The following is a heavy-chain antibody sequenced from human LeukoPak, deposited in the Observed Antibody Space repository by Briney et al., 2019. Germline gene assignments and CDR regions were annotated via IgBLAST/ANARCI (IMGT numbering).Heavy chain of an antibody. J-gene: IGHJ4*02. Sequence: GGSQRLSCAASGFTFSSYGMHWVRQAPGKGLEWVAVISYDGSNKYYADSVKGRFTISRDNSKNTLYLQMNSLRAEDTAVYYCAKDPSTSEGGSGYDFALLFDYWGQGTLVTVSS. CDR3: AKDPSTSEGGSGYDFALLFDY. CDR1: GFTFSSYG. CDR2: ISYDGSNK. V-gene: IGHV3-30*18. D-gene: IGHD5-12*01.